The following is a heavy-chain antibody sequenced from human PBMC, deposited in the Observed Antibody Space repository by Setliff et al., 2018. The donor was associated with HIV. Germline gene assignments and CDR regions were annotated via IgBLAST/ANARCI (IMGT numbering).Heavy chain of an antibody. CDR2: IYTRGNT. CDR1: GASITSRN. CDR3: SRGPPFDR. V-gene: IGHV4-4*07. Sequence: PSETLSLTCSVSGASITSRNWSWIRQAAGKGLEWIGRIYTRGNTNYNPSLRSRVTMSVDASKNQFSLRLSSVTAADTATYFCSRGPPFDRWGRGTLVTVSS. J-gene: IGHJ2*01.